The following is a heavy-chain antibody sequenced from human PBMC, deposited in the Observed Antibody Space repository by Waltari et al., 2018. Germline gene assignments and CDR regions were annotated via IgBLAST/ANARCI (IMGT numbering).Heavy chain of an antibody. CDR1: GSTFRGYT. D-gene: IGHD3-10*01. J-gene: IGHJ4*02. CDR3: AKSLGDTYGRYPMDY. Sequence: EVQLLESGGGLVQPGGSLRLSCAASGSTFRGYTMTWVRQAPGKGLEWVSTIRGSGGDTYYADSVKGRFTISRDNSRNTLYLQMNTLRAGDTAVYYCAKSLGDTYGRYPMDYWGQGTLVTVSS. V-gene: IGHV3-23*01. CDR2: IRGSGGDT.